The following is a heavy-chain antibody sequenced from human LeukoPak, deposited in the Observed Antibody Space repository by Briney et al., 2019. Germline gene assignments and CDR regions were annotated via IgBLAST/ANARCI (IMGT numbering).Heavy chain of an antibody. CDR3: ARVAGATPLGDY. Sequence: PGGSLRLSCAASGFTFSSYAMHWVRQAPGKGLEYVSAISSNGGSTYYANSVKGRFTISRDNSKNTLYLQMGSLRAEDMAVYYCARVAGATPLGDYWGQGTLVTVSS. J-gene: IGHJ4*02. V-gene: IGHV3-64*01. CDR2: ISSNGGST. D-gene: IGHD1-26*01. CDR1: GFTFSSYA.